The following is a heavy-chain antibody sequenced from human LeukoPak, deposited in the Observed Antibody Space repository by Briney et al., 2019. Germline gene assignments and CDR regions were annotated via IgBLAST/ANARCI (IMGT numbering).Heavy chain of an antibody. CDR3: SRFLEWLSYFDY. D-gene: IGHD3-3*01. CDR1: GFTFSSYA. Sequence: PGGSLRLSCAASGFTFSSYAMSWVRQAPGEGLEWVSAISGSGGSTYYADSVKGRFTISRDNSKNTLYLQMNSLRAEDTAVYYCSRFLEWLSYFDYWGQGTLVTVSS. CDR2: ISGSGGST. J-gene: IGHJ4*02. V-gene: IGHV3-23*01.